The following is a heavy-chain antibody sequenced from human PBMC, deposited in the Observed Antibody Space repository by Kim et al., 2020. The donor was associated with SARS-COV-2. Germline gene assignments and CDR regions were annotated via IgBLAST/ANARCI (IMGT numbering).Heavy chain of an antibody. Sequence: SETLSLTCAVYGGSFSGYYWSWIRQPPGKGLEWIGEINHSGSTNYNPSLKSRVTISVDTSKNQFSLKLSSVTAADTAVYYCARGPLSIAARRTKYFQHWGQGTLVTVSS. V-gene: IGHV4-34*01. D-gene: IGHD6-6*01. CDR2: INHSGST. CDR1: GGSFSGYY. J-gene: IGHJ1*01. CDR3: ARGPLSIAARRTKYFQH.